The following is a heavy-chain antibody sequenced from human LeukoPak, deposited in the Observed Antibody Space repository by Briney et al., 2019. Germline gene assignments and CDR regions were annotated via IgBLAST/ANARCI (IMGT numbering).Heavy chain of an antibody. D-gene: IGHD3-16*01. CDR1: GGSISSSSYY. CDR3: ARGRYGWLPFDY. Sequence: SETLSLTCTVSGGSISSSSYYWGWIRQPPGKGLEWIGYIYYSGSTNYNLSLKSRVTISVDTSKNQFTLKLSSVTAADTAVYYCARGRYGWLPFDYWGQGTLVTVSS. V-gene: IGHV4-61*05. J-gene: IGHJ4*02. CDR2: IYYSGST.